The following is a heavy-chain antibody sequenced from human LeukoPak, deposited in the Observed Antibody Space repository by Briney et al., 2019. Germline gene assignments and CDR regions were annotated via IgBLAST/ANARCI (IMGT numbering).Heavy chain of an antibody. V-gene: IGHV4-39*01. CDR2: IYYSGRT. J-gene: IGHJ1*01. CDR1: GDSVSRSDSY. CDR3: ARRRYYDSSGYLE. Sequence: SETLSLTCTIFGDSVSRSDSYWDWIRQPPGKGLEWIGTIYYSGRTYYSPSLKSRVTLSVDMSNNQFSLTLSSVTAADTALYFCARRRYYDSSGYLEWGQGTLDTVSS. D-gene: IGHD3-22*01.